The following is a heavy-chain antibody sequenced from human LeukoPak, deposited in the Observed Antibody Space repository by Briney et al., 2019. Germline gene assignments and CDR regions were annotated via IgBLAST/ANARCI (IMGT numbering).Heavy chain of an antibody. V-gene: IGHV3-21*01. CDR1: GFTFSSYS. Sequence: GGSLRLSCSASGFTFSSYSMNWVRQAPGKGLEWFSSISSSSSYIYYADSVKGRFTIPRDNAKNSLYMQMNRLRAEDTAVYYCARGSSVRYFDWLLSAFDYWGQGTLVTVSS. J-gene: IGHJ4*02. CDR3: ARGSSVRYFDWLLSAFDY. D-gene: IGHD3-9*01. CDR2: ISSSSSYI.